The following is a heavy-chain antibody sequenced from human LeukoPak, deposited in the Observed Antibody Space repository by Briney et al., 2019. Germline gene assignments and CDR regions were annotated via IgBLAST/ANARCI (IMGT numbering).Heavy chain of an antibody. CDR2: INHSGGS. Sequence: SQTLSITGAVYGGSFRLYYWIWVRQSPASGLQWIGEINHSGGSNYNPSLKSRVTISVDTSRSQFSLKLRSVTAADTAVYYCVMGQWEPKGTYWGQGTLVTISS. J-gene: IGHJ4*02. V-gene: IGHV4-34*01. CDR1: GGSFRLYY. CDR3: VMGQWEPKGTY. D-gene: IGHD1-26*01.